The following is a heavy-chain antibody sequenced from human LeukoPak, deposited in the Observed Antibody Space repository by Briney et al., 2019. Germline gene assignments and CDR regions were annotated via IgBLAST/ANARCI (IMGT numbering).Heavy chain of an antibody. CDR3: AKDAKQTYYYDSSGYPQEYYFDY. Sequence: KPSETLSLTCTVSGGSISSYYWSWIRQPPGKGLEWIGYIYYSGSTNYNPSLKSRVTISVDTSKNQFSLKLSSVTAADTAVYYCAKDAKQTYYYDSSGYPQEYYFDYWGQGTLVTVSS. V-gene: IGHV4-59*01. J-gene: IGHJ4*02. CDR1: GGSISSYY. D-gene: IGHD3-22*01. CDR2: IYYSGST.